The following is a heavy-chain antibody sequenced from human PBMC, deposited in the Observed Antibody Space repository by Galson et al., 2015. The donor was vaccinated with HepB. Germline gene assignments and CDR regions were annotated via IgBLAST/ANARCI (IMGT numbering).Heavy chain of an antibody. D-gene: IGHD6-13*01. Sequence: CAASGFTFSSYWMSWVRQAPGKGLEWVANIKQDGSEKYYVDSVKGRFTISRDNAKNSLYLQMNSLRAEDTAVYYCARYEQQLVRVQWGLNPKRNYNWFDPWGQGTLVTVSS. CDR1: GFTFSSYW. V-gene: IGHV3-7*03. CDR2: IKQDGSEK. J-gene: IGHJ5*02. CDR3: ARYEQQLVRVQWGLNPKRNYNWFDP.